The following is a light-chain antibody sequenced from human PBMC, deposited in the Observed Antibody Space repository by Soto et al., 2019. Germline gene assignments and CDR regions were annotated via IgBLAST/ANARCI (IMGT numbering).Light chain of an antibody. CDR1: SSNIGAGYD. CDR2: SNN. Sequence: QSVLTQPPSVSGAPGQRVTISCTGSSSNIGAGYDVHWYQQHPGTAPKLLIYSNNNRPSGVPDRFSGSKSGSTASLTVSGLQAEDEADYYCSSYAGSSTYVFGTGTKLTVL. J-gene: IGLJ1*01. CDR3: SSYAGSSTYV. V-gene: IGLV1-40*01.